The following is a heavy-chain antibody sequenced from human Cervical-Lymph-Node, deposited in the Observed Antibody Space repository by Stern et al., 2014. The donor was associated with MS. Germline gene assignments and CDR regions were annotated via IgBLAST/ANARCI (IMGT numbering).Heavy chain of an antibody. CDR1: GFTVSRDY. Sequence: VQLVQSGGGVIQPGGSLRLSCTASGFTVSRDYMTWVRQAPGKGLEWVSLMTNVGSTFYTDSVNGRFTFSRDDSKTTVYLHMTSLRAEDTAMYYCARDTSSPERSDWWGQGTLVTVSS. CDR3: ARDTSSPERSDW. CDR2: MTNVGST. D-gene: IGHD1-1*01. V-gene: IGHV3-53*01. J-gene: IGHJ4*02.